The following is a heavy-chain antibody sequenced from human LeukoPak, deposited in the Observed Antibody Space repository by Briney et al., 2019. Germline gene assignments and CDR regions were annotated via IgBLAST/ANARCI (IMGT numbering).Heavy chain of an antibody. Sequence: ASVKVSCKASGYTFTNNFMHWVRQAPGQGLEWMGIINPSGDNTWYAQKFQGRVTMTRDMATSTDHMEVSSLRSEDTAVYYCARDNSVGDSAWWFDPWGQGTLVTVSS. V-gene: IGHV1-46*01. CDR3: ARDNSVGDSAWWFDP. J-gene: IGHJ5*02. CDR1: GYTFTNNF. CDR2: INPSGDNT. D-gene: IGHD5-12*01.